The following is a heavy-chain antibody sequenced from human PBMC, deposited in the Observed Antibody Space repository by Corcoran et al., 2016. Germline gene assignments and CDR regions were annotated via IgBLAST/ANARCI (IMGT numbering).Heavy chain of an antibody. V-gene: IGHV1-8*01. D-gene: IGHD3-22*01. CDR2: MNPNSGNT. J-gene: IGHJ4*02. CDR1: GYTFTSYD. Sequence: QVQLVQSGAEVKKPGASVKVSCKASGYTFTSYDINWVRQATGQGLEWMGWMNPNSGNTGYAQKFQGRVTMTRNTSISTAYMELSSLRSEDTAVYYCARVHFPYYYDSSGYYSFDYWGQGTLVTVSS. CDR3: ARVHFPYYYDSSGYYSFDY.